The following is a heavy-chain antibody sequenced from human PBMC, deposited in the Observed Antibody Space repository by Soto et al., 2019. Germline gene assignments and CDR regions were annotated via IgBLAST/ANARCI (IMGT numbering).Heavy chain of an antibody. V-gene: IGHV1-3*01. J-gene: IGHJ6*02. Sequence: GASVKVSCKASGYTFTSYDMHWVRQAPGQRLEWMGWINAGNGNTKHSQKFQGRVTITSDTSISTAYMELSSLRSDDTAVYYCASGPGELQMDVWGQGTTVTVSS. CDR1: GYTFTSYD. CDR3: ASGPGELQMDV. D-gene: IGHD3-10*01. CDR2: INAGNGNT.